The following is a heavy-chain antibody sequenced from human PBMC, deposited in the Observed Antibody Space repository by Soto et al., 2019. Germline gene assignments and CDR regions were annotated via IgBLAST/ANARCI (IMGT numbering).Heavy chain of an antibody. Sequence: QVQLQESGPGLVKPSETLSLTCTVSGGSVSSGSYYWNWIRQPPGKGLEWIGYIFYSGSTTCNPSLKSRVTISVDTPKNQFSLKLSSVTAADTAVYYCARGMSGDLTWALYWGQGTLVTVSS. D-gene: IGHD3-3*01. CDR2: IFYSGST. CDR3: ARGMSGDLTWALY. J-gene: IGHJ4*02. CDR1: GGSVSSGSYY. V-gene: IGHV4-61*01.